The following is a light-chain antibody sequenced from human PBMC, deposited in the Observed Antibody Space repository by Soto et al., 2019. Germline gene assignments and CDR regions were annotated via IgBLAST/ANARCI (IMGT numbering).Light chain of an antibody. CDR3: QQYGSSPRT. J-gene: IGKJ4*01. Sequence: MGQPRATMAFCSGGTATLSCRTSQSVSRDLAWYQQKPGQAPRLLVFDASTRATGIPARFSGSGSGTEFTLTISSLQSEDFAVYYCQQYGSSPRTFGGGTKVDI. CDR2: DAS. V-gene: IGKV3-15*01. CDR1: QSVSRD.